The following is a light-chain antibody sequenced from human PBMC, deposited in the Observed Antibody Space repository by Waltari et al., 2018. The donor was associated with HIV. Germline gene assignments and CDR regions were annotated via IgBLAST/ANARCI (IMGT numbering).Light chain of an antibody. CDR3: QQYYSIPPWT. CDR2: WAS. CDR1: QSVLYSSNNKNY. Sequence: DVMVTQSPDSLAVSLGERATINCKSSQSVLYSSNNKNYLAWYQQKPGQPPKLLIYWASTRESGVPDRFSGSGSGTDFTLTISSLQAEDVAVYYCQQYYSIPPWTFGQGTKVEIK. V-gene: IGKV4-1*01. J-gene: IGKJ1*01.